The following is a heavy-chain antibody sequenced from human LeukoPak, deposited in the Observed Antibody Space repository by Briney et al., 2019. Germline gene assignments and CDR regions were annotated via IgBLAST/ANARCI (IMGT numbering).Heavy chain of an antibody. CDR3: ASTERAYYDFWSGYYEVWGFGD. J-gene: IGHJ4*02. V-gene: IGHV3-48*01. D-gene: IGHD3-3*01. Sequence: GRSLRLSCAASGFTFSSYSMNWVRQAPGKGLEWVSYISSSSSTIYYADSVKGRFTISRDNAKNSLYLQMNSLRAEDTAVYYCASTERAYYDFWSGYYEVWGFGDWGQGTLVTVSS. CDR1: GFTFSSYS. CDR2: ISSSSSTI.